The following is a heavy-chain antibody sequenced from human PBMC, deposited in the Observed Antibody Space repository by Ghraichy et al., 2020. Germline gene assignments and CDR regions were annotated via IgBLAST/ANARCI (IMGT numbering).Heavy chain of an antibody. CDR3: TYPKY. CDR2: IFHTGST. CDR1: SGSISNSSYF. D-gene: IGHD2/OR15-2a*01. V-gene: IGHV4-39*01. Sequence: SQTLSLTCSVSSGSISNSSYFWAWIRQPPGKGLEWIGSIFHTGSTYYSPSLRSRVTISVDTSKNQFSLRLSSVTAADTAIYYCTYPKYWGQGTLVTVSS. J-gene: IGHJ4*02.